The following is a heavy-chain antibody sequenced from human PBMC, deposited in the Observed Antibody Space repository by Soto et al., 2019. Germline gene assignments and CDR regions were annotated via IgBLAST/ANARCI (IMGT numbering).Heavy chain of an antibody. J-gene: IGHJ4*02. CDR3: ARYRREAVAGYTLDN. Sequence: SETLSLTCAVSGGSISSGGYSWSWIRRPPGKGLEWIGYVYNSGSANYNPSLKSRVTISEDTSKSQFSLKVNSMTAADTAVYYCARYRREAVAGYTLDNWGQGILVTVSS. CDR1: GGSISSGGYS. D-gene: IGHD6-13*01. V-gene: IGHV4-61*08. CDR2: VYNSGSA.